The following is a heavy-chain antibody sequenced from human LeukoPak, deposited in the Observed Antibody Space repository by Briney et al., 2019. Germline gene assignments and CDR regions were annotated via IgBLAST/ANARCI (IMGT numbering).Heavy chain of an antibody. J-gene: IGHJ5*02. V-gene: IGHV3-30*18. CDR1: GFTFSSYG. Sequence: GGSLRLSCAASGFTFSSYGMHWVRQAPGKGLEWVAVISYDGSNKYYADSVKGRFTISRDNCKNTLYLQMNSLRAEDTAVYYCAKVPPRYCSGGSCYWFDPWGQGTLVTVSS. D-gene: IGHD2-15*01. CDR2: ISYDGSNK. CDR3: AKVPPRYCSGGSCYWFDP.